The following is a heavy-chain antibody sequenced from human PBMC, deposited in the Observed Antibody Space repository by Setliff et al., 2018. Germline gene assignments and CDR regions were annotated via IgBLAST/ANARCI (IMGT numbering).Heavy chain of an antibody. V-gene: IGHV4-34*12. Sequence: PETLSLTCALYGESSSGYYWSWIRQSPGKTLEWIGEIMDGRDTVYNQSLKSRGTISVDTSKDQFSLKVISMTAADTAVYYCVRTDYSDGRYSMDVWGKGTTVTVSS. CDR3: VRTDYSDGRYSMDV. D-gene: IGHD6-19*01. J-gene: IGHJ6*03. CDR2: IMDGRDT. CDR1: GESSSGYY.